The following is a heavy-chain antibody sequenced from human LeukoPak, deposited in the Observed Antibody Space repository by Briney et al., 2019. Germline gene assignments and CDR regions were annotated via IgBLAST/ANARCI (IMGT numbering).Heavy chain of an antibody. J-gene: IGHJ4*01. D-gene: IGHD3-10*01. CDR1: GHPISSTSYY. V-gene: IGHV4-39*01. Sequence: SEPLSLTCTVSGHPISSTSYYCDWIRQPPGKGLEWIGSIYNSGTTYYNPSLKSRVTISVDTSKNQFSLKVSSVTAADTAVYYCASRVYGLGSFNYWGQGTLVTVSS. CDR2: IYNSGTT. CDR3: ASRVYGLGSFNY.